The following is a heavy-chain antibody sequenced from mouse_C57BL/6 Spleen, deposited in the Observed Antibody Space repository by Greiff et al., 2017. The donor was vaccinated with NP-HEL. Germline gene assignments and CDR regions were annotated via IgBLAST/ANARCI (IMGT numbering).Heavy chain of an antibody. CDR3: AIGYYGSSYYFDY. V-gene: IGHV1-74*01. Sequence: QVQLQQPGAELVKPGASVKVSCKASGYTFTSYWMHWVKQRPGQGLEWIGRIHPSDSDTKSNQKLKGKATLTVDKSSSKAYMQLISLTSEDSAVYYCAIGYYGSSYYFDYWGQGTALTVSS. J-gene: IGHJ2*01. CDR1: GYTFTSYW. D-gene: IGHD1-1*01. CDR2: IHPSDSDT.